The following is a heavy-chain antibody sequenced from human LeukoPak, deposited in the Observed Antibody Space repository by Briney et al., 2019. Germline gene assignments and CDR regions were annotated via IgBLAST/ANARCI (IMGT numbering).Heavy chain of an antibody. CDR2: IYTSGST. D-gene: IGHD6-6*01. CDR1: GGSISSGSYY. J-gene: IGHJ6*02. Sequence: SETLSLTCTVSGGSISSGSYYWGWIRQPAGKGLEWIGRIYTSGSTNDNPSLKSRVPISVDTSKNQFSLKLSSVTAADTAVYYCARGGQLGFYYYYGMDVWGQGTTVTVSS. V-gene: IGHV4-61*02. CDR3: ARGGQLGFYYYYGMDV.